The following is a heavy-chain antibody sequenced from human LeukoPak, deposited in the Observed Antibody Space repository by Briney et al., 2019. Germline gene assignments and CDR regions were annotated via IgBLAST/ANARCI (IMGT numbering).Heavy chain of an antibody. D-gene: IGHD3-22*01. CDR3: ARDDDSSGYYPYY. Sequence: TSETLSLTCAVYGGFFSGYYWSWIRQPPGKGLEWIGYIYYSGSTNYNPSLKSRVTISVDTSKNQFSLKLSSVTAADTAVYYCARDDDSSGYYPYYWGQGTLVTVSS. CDR1: GGFFSGYY. J-gene: IGHJ4*02. V-gene: IGHV4-59*01. CDR2: IYYSGST.